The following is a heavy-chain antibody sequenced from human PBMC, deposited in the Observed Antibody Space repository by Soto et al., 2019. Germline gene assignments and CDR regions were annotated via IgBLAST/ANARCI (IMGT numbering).Heavy chain of an antibody. CDR1: GYSITAGGYY. CDR3: ARMYSSGSGWFHP. D-gene: IGHD6-19*01. CDR2: FYSSGSI. V-gene: IGHV4-31*03. J-gene: IGHJ5*02. Sequence: SETLSLTCFVSGYSITAGGYYWSGNRHHTGKGLEWIGSFYSSGSIIYNSSLRSRVSISGGTSSNQFSMSLTSVTAADTARYYCARMYSSGSGWFHPWGQGTLVTVSS.